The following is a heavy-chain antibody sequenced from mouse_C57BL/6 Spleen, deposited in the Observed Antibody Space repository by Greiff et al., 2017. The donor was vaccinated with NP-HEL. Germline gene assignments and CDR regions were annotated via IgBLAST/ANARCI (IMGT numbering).Heavy chain of an antibody. CDR2: INYDGSST. D-gene: IGHD2-4*01. J-gene: IGHJ2*01. Sequence: EVMLVESEGGLVQPGSSMKLSCTASGFTFSDYYMAWVRQVPEKGLEWVANINYDGSSTYYLDSLKSRFIISRDNAKNILYLQMSSLKSEDTATYYCARVDYDEGDGGFDYWGQGTTLTVSS. CDR3: ARVDYDEGDGGFDY. V-gene: IGHV5-16*01. CDR1: GFTFSDYY.